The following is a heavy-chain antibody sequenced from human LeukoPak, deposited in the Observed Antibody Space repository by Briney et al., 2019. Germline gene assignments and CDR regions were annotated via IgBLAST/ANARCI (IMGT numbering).Heavy chain of an antibody. CDR3: ARDRYYYGSGSSKPFDY. CDR1: GFTFSSYS. D-gene: IGHD3-10*01. J-gene: IGHJ4*02. Sequence: GGSLRLSCAASGFTFSSYSMNWVRQAPGKGLEWVSSISSSSSYIYYADSVKGRFTISRDNAKNSLYLQMNSLRAEDTAVYYCARDRYYYGSGSSKPFDYWGQGTLVTVSS. CDR2: ISSSSSYI. V-gene: IGHV3-21*01.